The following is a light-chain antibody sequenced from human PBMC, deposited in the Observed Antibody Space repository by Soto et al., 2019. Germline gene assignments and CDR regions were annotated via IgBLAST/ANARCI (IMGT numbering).Light chain of an antibody. V-gene: IGKV3-15*01. CDR1: QTISGK. Sequence: EIVMTQSPVTLSVSPGERVTLSCRASQTISGKLAWYQQRPGHAPRLLIFGASTRATGIPARFSGSGSGTEFTLTISGLQSEDFAIYYCQQYDNWPLLTFGGGTKVDIK. CDR3: QQYDNWPLLT. CDR2: GAS. J-gene: IGKJ4*01.